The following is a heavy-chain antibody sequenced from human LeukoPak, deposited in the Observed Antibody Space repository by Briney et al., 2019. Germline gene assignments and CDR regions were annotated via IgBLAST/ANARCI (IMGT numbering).Heavy chain of an antibody. Sequence: PGGSLRLSCAASGFIFSSHGMHWVRQAPGKGLEWVAFIRYDGTNKNYADSVKGRFTISRDNSKNTLYLQINSLRAEDTAVYYCEGYYDSSGSALDYWGQGTLVTVSS. V-gene: IGHV3-30*02. CDR2: IRYDGTNK. CDR3: EGYYDSSGSALDY. D-gene: IGHD3-22*01. CDR1: GFIFSSHG. J-gene: IGHJ4*02.